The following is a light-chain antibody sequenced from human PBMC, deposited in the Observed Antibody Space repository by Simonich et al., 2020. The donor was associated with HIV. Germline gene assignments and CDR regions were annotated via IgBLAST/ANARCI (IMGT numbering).Light chain of an antibody. Sequence: QSALTQPASVSGSPGQSITISCTATSSDVGGYNYVSWYQQHPGKAPKLMTHEVTKRPSGVSNRFSGSKSGNTASLTISGLQAEDEADYYCSSYTSSSTWVFGGGTKLTVL. J-gene: IGLJ3*02. CDR3: SSYTSSSTWV. CDR1: SSDVGGYNY. V-gene: IGLV2-14*01. CDR2: EVT.